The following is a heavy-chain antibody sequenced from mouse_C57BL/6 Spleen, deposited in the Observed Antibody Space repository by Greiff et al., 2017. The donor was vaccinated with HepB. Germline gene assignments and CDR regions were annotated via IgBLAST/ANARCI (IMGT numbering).Heavy chain of an antibody. D-gene: IGHD2-4*01. J-gene: IGHJ2*01. Sequence: QVHVKQPGAELVKPGASVKLSCKASGYTFTSYWMHWVKQRPGRGLEWIGRIDPNSGGTKYNEKFKSKATLTVDKPSSTAYMQLSSLTSEDSAVYYCARDDYDGVGYFDYWGQGTTLTVSS. V-gene: IGHV1-72*01. CDR1: GYTFTSYW. CDR2: IDPNSGGT. CDR3: ARDDYDGVGYFDY.